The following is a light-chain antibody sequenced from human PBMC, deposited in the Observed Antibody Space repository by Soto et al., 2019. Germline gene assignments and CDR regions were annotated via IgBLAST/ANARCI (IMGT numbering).Light chain of an antibody. Sequence: DIQMTQSPSSLSASVGDRVTITCRASQSISSYLNWYQQKPRKAPKLLIYAASSLQSGVPSRFSGSGSRSDFTLTISSLQPEDFATYYCQQSYSTHTFGQGTKLEIK. V-gene: IGKV1-39*01. CDR2: AAS. J-gene: IGKJ2*01. CDR3: QQSYSTHT. CDR1: QSISSY.